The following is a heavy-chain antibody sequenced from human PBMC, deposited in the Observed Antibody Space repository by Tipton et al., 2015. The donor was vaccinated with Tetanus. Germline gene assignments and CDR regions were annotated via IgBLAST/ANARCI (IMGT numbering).Heavy chain of an antibody. CDR3: ARVVAARQTYTWFDP. CDR2: IYSGGST. D-gene: IGHD6-6*01. Sequence: SLRLSCAASGFTVSSNYMSWVRQAPGKGLEWVSVIYSGGSTYYADSVKGRFTISRDNAKNSLYLQMNSLRAEDTAVYYCARVVAARQTYTWFDPWGQGTLVTVSS. V-gene: IGHV3-53*01. J-gene: IGHJ5*02. CDR1: GFTVSSNY.